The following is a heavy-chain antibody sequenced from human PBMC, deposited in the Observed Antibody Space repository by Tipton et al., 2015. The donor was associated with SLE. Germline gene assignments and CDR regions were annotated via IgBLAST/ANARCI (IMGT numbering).Heavy chain of an antibody. D-gene: IGHD3-3*01. V-gene: IGHV4-39*07. CDR1: GYSISSSSYY. CDR2: IYYSGST. J-gene: IGHJ6*03. Sequence: TLSLTCTVSGYSISSSSYYWGWIRQPPGKGLEWIGSIYYSGSTYYNPSLKSRATISVDTSKNQFSLKLSSVTAADTAVYYCARDNFWNRGYYFGGGEDYYYYYMDVWGKGTTVTVSS. CDR3: ARDNFWNRGYYFGGGEDYYYYYMDV.